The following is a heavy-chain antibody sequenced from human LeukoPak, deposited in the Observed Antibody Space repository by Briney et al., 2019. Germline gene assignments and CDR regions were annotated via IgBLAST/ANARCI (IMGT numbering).Heavy chain of an antibody. CDR1: GFTGRSQY. CDR2: IFSGGST. J-gene: IGHJ1*01. Sequence: GSPKLSCAASGFTGRSQYNSWVRQAPGKGPGWVSVIFSGGSTYYADSVKGRFSISRDNSKNTLYLQMNSLRAEDTALYYCAKKVVVGATSPYSDFQDWGQGTLVTVSS. CDR3: AKKVVVGATSPYSDFQD. V-gene: IGHV3-53*01. D-gene: IGHD1-26*01.